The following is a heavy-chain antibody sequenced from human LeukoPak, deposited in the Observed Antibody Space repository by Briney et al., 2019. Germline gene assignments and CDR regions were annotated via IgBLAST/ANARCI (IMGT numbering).Heavy chain of an antibody. CDR2: ISSSSSTI. D-gene: IGHD3-22*01. J-gene: IGHJ4*02. Sequence: HSGGSLRLSCAASGFTFSSYSMNWVRQAPGKGLEWVSYISSSSSTIYYADSVKGRFTISRDNAKNSLYLQMNSLRDEDTAVYYCARDSHSSGSYSWIDYWGLGTLVTVSS. V-gene: IGHV3-48*02. CDR1: GFTFSSYS. CDR3: ARDSHSSGSYSWIDY.